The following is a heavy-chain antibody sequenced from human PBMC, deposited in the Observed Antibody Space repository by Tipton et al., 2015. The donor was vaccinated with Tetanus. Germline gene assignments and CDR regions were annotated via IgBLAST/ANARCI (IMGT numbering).Heavy chain of an antibody. CDR1: GGSFSGYY. CDR2: INHSGST. Sequence: TLSLTCAVYGGSFSGYYWSWIRQPPGKGLEWIGEINHSGSTNYNPSLKSRVTISVDTSKNQFSLKLSSVTAADTAVYYCARGGYSGSFDPWGQGTLVTVSS. D-gene: IGHD5-12*01. CDR3: ARGGYSGSFDP. V-gene: IGHV4-34*01. J-gene: IGHJ5*02.